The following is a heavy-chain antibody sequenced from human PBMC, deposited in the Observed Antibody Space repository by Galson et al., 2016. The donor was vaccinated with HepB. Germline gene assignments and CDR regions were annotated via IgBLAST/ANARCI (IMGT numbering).Heavy chain of an antibody. Sequence: SLRLSCATSGFFFYTYAMSWVRQAPVKGLEWISTISGSGGSIYYADSVNGRFTISKDSSRDILYLQMNSLRVEDTAIYYCAKDSWWVPGVIIDFDDWGQGTLVTVSS. CDR3: AKDSWWVPGVIIDFDD. D-gene: IGHD3-10*01. CDR2: ISGSGGSI. CDR1: GFFFYTYA. J-gene: IGHJ4*02. V-gene: IGHV3-23*01.